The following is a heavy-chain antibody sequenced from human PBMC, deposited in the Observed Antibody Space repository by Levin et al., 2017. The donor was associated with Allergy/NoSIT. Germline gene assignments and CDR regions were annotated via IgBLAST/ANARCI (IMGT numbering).Heavy chain of an antibody. CDR3: ATGGSYMDV. Sequence: GESLKISCKASGHTFTSYGISWVRQAPGQGLEWMGWISAYNGNTNYAQKVRGRVTMTTDTSTSTAYMELRSLRSDDTAMYYCATGGSYMDVWGKGTTVTVSS. D-gene: IGHD3-10*01. V-gene: IGHV1-18*01. J-gene: IGHJ6*03. CDR2: ISAYNGNT. CDR1: GHTFTSYG.